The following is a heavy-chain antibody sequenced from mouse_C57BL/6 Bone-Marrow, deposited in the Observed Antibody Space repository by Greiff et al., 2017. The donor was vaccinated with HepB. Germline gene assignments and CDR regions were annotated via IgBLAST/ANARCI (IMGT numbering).Heavy chain of an antibody. V-gene: IGHV5-12*01. CDR1: GFTFSDYY. D-gene: IGHD3-2*02. J-gene: IGHJ2*01. CDR3: ARGGGRGYYFDY. CDR2: ISNGGGST. Sequence: EVQLVESGGGLVQPGGSLKLSCAASGFTFSDYYMYWVRQTPEKRLEWVAYISNGGGSTYYPDTVKGRFTISRDNAKNTLYLQMSRLKSEDTAMYYCARGGGRGYYFDYWGQGTTLTVSS.